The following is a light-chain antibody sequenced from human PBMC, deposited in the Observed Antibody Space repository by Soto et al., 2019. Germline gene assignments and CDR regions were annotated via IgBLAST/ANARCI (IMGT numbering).Light chain of an antibody. CDR2: ATS. CDR1: QSVTSSY. CDR3: QQYGSSPLT. Sequence: EVVLTQSPDTLSLSPGARATLSCRASQSVTSSYLAWYQQKPGQAPRLLIYATSNRATGTPERFRGSGFGTDFTLTVTRLEPEDFAVYFCQQYGSSPLTFGGGTKLEIK. J-gene: IGKJ4*01. V-gene: IGKV3-20*01.